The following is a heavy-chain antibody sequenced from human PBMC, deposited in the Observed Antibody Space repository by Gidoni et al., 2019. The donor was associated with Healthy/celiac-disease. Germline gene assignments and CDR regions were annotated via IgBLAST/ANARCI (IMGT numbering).Heavy chain of an antibody. V-gene: IGHV3-23*01. CDR1: GFTFSSYA. J-gene: IGHJ6*02. D-gene: IGHD2-2*01. CDR3: ARYCSSTSCYLVDYGMDV. CDR2: ISGSGGST. Sequence: EVQLLESGGGLVQPGGSLRLSCAASGFTFSSYAMSWVRQAPGKGLEWVSAISGSGGSTYYADSVKGRFTISRDNSKNTLYLQMNSLRAEDTAVYYCARYCSSTSCYLVDYGMDVWGQGTTVTVSS.